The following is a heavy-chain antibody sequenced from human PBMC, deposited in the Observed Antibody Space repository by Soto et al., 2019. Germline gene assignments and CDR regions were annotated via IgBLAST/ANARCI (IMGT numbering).Heavy chain of an antibody. V-gene: IGHV1-69*01. CDR3: ARDGICSSTSCLYNWFDP. CDR2: IIPIFGTA. CDR1: GGTFSSYA. J-gene: IGHJ5*02. D-gene: IGHD2-2*01. Sequence: QVQLVQSGAEVKKPGSSVKVSCKASGGTFSSYAISWVRQAPGQGLEWMGGIIPIFGTANYAQKFQGRVTIHADESTSTAYMELSSLRSEDTAVYYCARDGICSSTSCLYNWFDPWGQGTLVTVSS.